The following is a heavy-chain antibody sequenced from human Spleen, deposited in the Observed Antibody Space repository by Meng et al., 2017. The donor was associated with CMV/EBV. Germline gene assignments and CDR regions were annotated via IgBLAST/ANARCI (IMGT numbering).Heavy chain of an antibody. D-gene: IGHD6-19*01. Sequence: DSVSSNSAAWNWIRQSPSRGLEWLGRTYYRSKWYDDYAVSVKSRITINPDTSKNQFSLQLNSVTPEDTAMYYCARDITVAQYYFDYWGQGTLVTVSS. CDR3: ARDITVAQYYFDY. CDR2: TYYRSKWYD. J-gene: IGHJ4*02. CDR1: DSVSSNSAA. V-gene: IGHV6-1*01.